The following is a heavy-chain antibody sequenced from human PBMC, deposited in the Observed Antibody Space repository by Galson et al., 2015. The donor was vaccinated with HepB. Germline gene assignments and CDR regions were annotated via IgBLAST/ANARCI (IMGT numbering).Heavy chain of an antibody. CDR2: VYFNGNT. J-gene: IGHJ3*01. D-gene: IGHD5-12*01. Sequence: ETLSLTCNVSGGSISRSGYYWSWIRQPPGKGPEWIGYVYFNGNTNYSPSLKSRVTISLDTSKSLFSLKLRSVTAADTAVYYCAGSPISVEVVAGDPFPLWGQGTMVLVSS. CDR1: GGSISRSGYY. CDR3: AGSPISVEVVAGDPFPL. V-gene: IGHV4-61*03.